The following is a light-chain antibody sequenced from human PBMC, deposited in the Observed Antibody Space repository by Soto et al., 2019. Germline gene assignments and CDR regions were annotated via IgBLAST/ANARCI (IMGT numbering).Light chain of an antibody. V-gene: IGLV2-14*03. CDR3: NSYRTVSTYV. CDR2: DVT. J-gene: IGLJ1*01. Sequence: QSALTQPASVSGSPGQSITISCTGTSNDVGGYNFVSWYQQHPGKAPKLMIYDVTDRPSGVSNRFSASKSGNTASLTISGLQAEDEADYYCNSYRTVSTYVFGTGTKLTVL. CDR1: SNDVGGYNF.